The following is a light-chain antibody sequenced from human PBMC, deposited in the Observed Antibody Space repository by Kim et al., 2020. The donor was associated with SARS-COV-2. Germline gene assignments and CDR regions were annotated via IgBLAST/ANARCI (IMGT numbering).Light chain of an antibody. Sequence: VTLSGSGRRSNIVRNAVSWDPQLPGTAPKLLIYGNNQRPSGVPDRFSGSKSGTSASLAISGLQSEDEADYYCGAWDDSLNGHWVFGGGTQLTVL. J-gene: IGLJ3*02. CDR3: GAWDDSLNGHWV. CDR1: RSNIVRNA. CDR2: GNN. V-gene: IGLV1-44*01.